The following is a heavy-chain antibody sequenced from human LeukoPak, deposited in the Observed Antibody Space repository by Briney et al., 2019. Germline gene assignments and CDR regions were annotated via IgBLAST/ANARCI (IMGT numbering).Heavy chain of an antibody. CDR2: INHSGST. Sequence: PSETLSLTCAVYGGSFSGYYWSWIRQPPGKGLEWIGEINHSGSTNYNPSLKSRVTISVDTSKNQFSLKLSSVTAADTAVYYCVRGPGSITMVRGANESGAPVYNWFDPWGQGTLVTVSS. CDR1: GGSFSGYY. CDR3: VRGPGSITMVRGANESGAPVYNWFDP. V-gene: IGHV4-34*01. J-gene: IGHJ5*02. D-gene: IGHD3-10*01.